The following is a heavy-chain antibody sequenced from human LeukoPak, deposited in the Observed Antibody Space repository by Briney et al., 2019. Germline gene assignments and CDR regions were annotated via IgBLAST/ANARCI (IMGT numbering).Heavy chain of an antibody. CDR3: ARGRGILTGYYLGY. CDR1: GYTFTSYD. V-gene: IGHV1-8*03. CDR2: MNPNSGNT. D-gene: IGHD3-9*01. J-gene: IGHJ4*02. Sequence: ASVKVSCKASGYTFTSYDINWVRQATGQGLEWMRWMNPNSGNTGYARKFQGRVTITRNTSISTAYMELSSLRSEDTAVYYCARGRGILTGYYLGYWGQGTLVTVSS.